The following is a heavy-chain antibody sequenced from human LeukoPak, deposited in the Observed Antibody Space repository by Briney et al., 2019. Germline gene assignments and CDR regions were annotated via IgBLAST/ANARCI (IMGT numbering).Heavy chain of an antibody. V-gene: IGHV3-23*01. CDR3: AKAGLEWRSDYYYMDV. Sequence: AGGSLRLSCVASVSDFDISAMNWVRQAPGKGLGWVSAISGSGGSTYYADSVKGRFTISRDNSKNTLYLQMNSLRAEDTAVYYCAKAGLEWRSDYYYMDVWGKGTTVTVSS. CDR2: ISGSGGST. D-gene: IGHD3-3*01. J-gene: IGHJ6*03. CDR1: VSDFDISA.